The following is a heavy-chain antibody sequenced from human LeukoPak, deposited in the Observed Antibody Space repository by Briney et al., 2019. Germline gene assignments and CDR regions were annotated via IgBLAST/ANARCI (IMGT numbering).Heavy chain of an antibody. CDR3: ARGPPAAY. V-gene: IGHV5-51*01. CDR2: IYPGDSDT. Sequence: GESLKISCKGSGYSFPTYWIGWVRQMPGKGMEWMGIIYPGDSDTRYSPSFEGQVTISADKSGSTAYLQWSSLKASDTAMYYCARGPPAAYWGQGTLVTVSS. D-gene: IGHD1-14*01. J-gene: IGHJ4*02. CDR1: GYSFPTYW.